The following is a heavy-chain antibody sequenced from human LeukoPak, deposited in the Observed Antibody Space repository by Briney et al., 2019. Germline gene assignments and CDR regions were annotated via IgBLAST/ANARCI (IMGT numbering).Heavy chain of an antibody. CDR3: ATNGYYCMDV. V-gene: IGHV4-4*02. Sequence: ASETLSLTCAVSGGSISSSTNWWSWVRQPPGKGLEWIGEICGGTNYNPSLKSRITISVDKSQNQFSLKVNSLTAADTAVYYCATNGYYCMDVWGKGTTVTVSS. CDR1: GGSISSSTNW. D-gene: IGHD2-8*01. J-gene: IGHJ6*03. CDR2: ICGGT.